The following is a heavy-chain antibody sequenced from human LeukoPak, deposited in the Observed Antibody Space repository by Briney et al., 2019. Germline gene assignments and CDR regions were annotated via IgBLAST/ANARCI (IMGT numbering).Heavy chain of an antibody. Sequence: PSETLSLTCTVSGGSISSYYWSWIRQPPGKGLEWIAYISDIGSINYNPSLKSRVTMSVDTSKNQFSLKLSSVTAADTAVYYCARSGSSEYFQHWGQGTLVTVSS. J-gene: IGHJ1*01. CDR3: ARSGSSEYFQH. CDR1: GGSISSYY. V-gene: IGHV4-59*08. CDR2: ISDIGSI. D-gene: IGHD1-26*01.